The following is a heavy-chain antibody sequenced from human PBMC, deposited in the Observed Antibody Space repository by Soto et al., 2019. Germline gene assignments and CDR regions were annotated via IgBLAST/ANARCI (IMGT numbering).Heavy chain of an antibody. V-gene: IGHV4-34*10. Sequence: SETLSLTCAVYGGSFSGYYWSWIRQPPGKGLEWIGEINHSGSTNYNPSLKSRVTMTTDTSTSTAYMELRSLRSDDTAVYYCARVMGGRSRVGRYDYWGQGTLVTVSS. CDR2: INHSGST. D-gene: IGHD1-26*01. J-gene: IGHJ4*02. CDR1: GGSFSGYY. CDR3: ARVMGGRSRVGRYDY.